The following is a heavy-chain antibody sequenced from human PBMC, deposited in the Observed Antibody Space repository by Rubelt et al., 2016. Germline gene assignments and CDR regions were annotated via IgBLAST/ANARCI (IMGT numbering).Heavy chain of an antibody. V-gene: IGHV4-31*11. Sequence: QVQLQESGPGLVKPSETLSLTCAVSGYSISSGYSWGWIRQPPGKGLAWIGYIYYGGRTSYNPSLKRRVTISVDTSTNQVSLQLSSVTAADTAVYYCARACGTTVDYWGQGTLVTVSS. J-gene: IGHJ4*02. CDR1: GYSISSGYS. CDR3: ARACGTTVDY. D-gene: IGHD4-11*01. CDR2: IYYGGRT.